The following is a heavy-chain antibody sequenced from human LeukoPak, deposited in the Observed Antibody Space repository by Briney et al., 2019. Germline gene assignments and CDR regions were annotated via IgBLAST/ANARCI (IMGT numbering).Heavy chain of an antibody. CDR2: IYYSGST. D-gene: IGHD3-3*01. CDR1: GGSISSSSYY. J-gene: IGHJ4*02. CDR3: ARQVYDFWSGYYTAPDY. Sequence: SETLSLTCTVSGGSISSSSYYWGWIRQPPGKGLEWIGSIYYSGSTYYNPSLKSRVTISADTSKNQFSLKLSSVTAADTAVYYCARQVYDFWSGYYTAPDYWGQGTLVTVSS. V-gene: IGHV4-39*01.